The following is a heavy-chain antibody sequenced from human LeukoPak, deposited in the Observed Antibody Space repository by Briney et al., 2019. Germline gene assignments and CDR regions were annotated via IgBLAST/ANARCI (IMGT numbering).Heavy chain of an antibody. J-gene: IGHJ4*02. CDR2: ISAYNGNT. D-gene: IGHD2-2*01. CDR3: ARVYCSSTSCSRWGL. V-gene: IGHV1-18*01. CDR1: GYTFTSYG. Sequence: GASVKVSCKASGYTFTSYGISWVRQAPGQGLEWMGWISAYNGNTNYAQKLQGRVTMTTDTSTSTAYMELRSLRSDDTAVYYCARVYCSSTSCSRWGLWGQGTLVTVSS.